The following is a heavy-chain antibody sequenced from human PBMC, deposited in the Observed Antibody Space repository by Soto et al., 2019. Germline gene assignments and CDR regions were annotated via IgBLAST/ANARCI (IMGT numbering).Heavy chain of an antibody. V-gene: IGHV1-18*03. D-gene: IGHD6-19*01. J-gene: IGHJ4*02. CDR2: ISAYNGNT. CDR3: AGGIAVAGSVGY. CDR1: GYTFTSYG. Sequence: ASVKVSCKASGYTFTSYGISWVRQAPGQGLEGMGWISAYNGNTNYAQKLQGRVTMTTDTSTSTAYMELRSLKSNGMAVYDCAGGIAVAGSVGYWGQGTLVTVSS.